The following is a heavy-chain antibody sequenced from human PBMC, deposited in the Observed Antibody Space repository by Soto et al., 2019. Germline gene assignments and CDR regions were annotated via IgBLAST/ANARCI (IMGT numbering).Heavy chain of an antibody. Sequence: KPSETLSLTCTVSGGSISSESYFWSWIRQPPGKGLEWIGYIYYSGSTNYNPSLKSRVTISVDTSKNQFSLKLSSVTAADTAVYYCARGVCSSTSCYSIGWFDPWGQGTLVTVSS. CDR1: GGSISSESYF. CDR2: IYYSGST. CDR3: ARGVCSSTSCYSIGWFDP. V-gene: IGHV4-61*01. J-gene: IGHJ5*02. D-gene: IGHD2-2*01.